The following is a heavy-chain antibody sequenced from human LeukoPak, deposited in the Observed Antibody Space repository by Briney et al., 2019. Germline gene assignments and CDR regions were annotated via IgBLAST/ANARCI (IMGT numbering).Heavy chain of an antibody. V-gene: IGHV4-59*11. D-gene: IGHD2-21*01. Sequence: SETLSLTCAVSGGSISGHYWSWIRQPPGKGLEWIGYVYYSGKTYYSSSLRSRLTISVDTSKSHFSLKLTSVTAADTAVYFCATNPGGYCGSANCFGEAPWGQGTLVTVSS. CDR1: GGSISGHY. CDR2: VYYSGKT. J-gene: IGHJ5*02. CDR3: ATNPGGYCGSANCFGEAP.